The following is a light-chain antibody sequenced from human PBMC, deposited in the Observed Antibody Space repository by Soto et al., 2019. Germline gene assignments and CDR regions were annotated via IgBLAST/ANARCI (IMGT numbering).Light chain of an antibody. CDR3: QQFDNLPLT. CDR2: DAS. J-gene: IGKJ4*01. CDR1: QDINNS. V-gene: IGKV1-33*01. Sequence: DIQMNQSLSSLSASVGDRVTITCQANQDINNSLNWYQQRPGEAPKLLIYDASILEAGVPSRFSGSGFGTTFTLTISSLQPEDFATYYCQQFDNLPLTFGGGTKVELK.